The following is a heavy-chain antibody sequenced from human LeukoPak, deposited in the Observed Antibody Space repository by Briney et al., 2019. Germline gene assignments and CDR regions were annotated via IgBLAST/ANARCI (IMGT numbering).Heavy chain of an antibody. V-gene: IGHV1-18*01. CDR2: ISAYNGYT. CDR3: AKDCGWYFERGADY. CDR1: GYTFTSYG. J-gene: IGHJ4*02. Sequence: ASVKVSCKASGYTFTSYGISWVRQAPGQGLEWMGWISAYNGYTNYAQKLQGRVTITTDTSTSTAYMELRSLRSDDTAVYYCAKDCGWYFERGADYWGQGTLVTVSS. D-gene: IGHD3-10*01.